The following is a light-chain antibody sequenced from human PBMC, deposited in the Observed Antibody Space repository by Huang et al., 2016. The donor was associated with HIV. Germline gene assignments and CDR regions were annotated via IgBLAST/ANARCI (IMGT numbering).Light chain of an antibody. CDR2: GTS. CDR3: QQYGSSYT. CDR1: QSVSSSY. J-gene: IGKJ2*01. V-gene: IGKV3-20*01. Sequence: EIVLTQSPGTLSLSPGERATLSCRASQSVSSSYLAWYRQRPGQAHRLVIYGTSNRATGIPDRFSGSGSGTDFTLTISRLEPEDFAVYYCQQYGSSYTFGQGTKLEIK.